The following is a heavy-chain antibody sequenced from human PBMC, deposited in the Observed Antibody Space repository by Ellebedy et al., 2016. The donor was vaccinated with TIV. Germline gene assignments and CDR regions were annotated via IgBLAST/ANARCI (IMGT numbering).Heavy chain of an antibody. CDR3: ARDGVEDYFDY. V-gene: IGHV4-59*01. D-gene: IGHD3-10*01. CDR1: GVSISDYY. CDR2: VYHTGST. J-gene: IGHJ4*02. Sequence: MPSETLSLTCSVSGVSISDYYWSLIRQPPGQGLEWIGYVYHTGSTNYNPSLRSRVTLAVDTPKNEFSLKLSSVTTADTAIYYCARDGVEDYFDYWGQGLLVTVSS.